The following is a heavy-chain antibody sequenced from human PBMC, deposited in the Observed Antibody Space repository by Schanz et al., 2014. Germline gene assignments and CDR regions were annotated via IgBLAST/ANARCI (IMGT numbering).Heavy chain of an antibody. D-gene: IGHD6-13*01. CDR2: ISRSSSYI. V-gene: IGHV3-21*01. J-gene: IGHJ6*02. CDR3: AREEGWGIAAAGTKHYYYGMDV. Sequence: EVQLVESGGGLVKPGGSLRLSCAASGFTFSSYSMNWVRQAPGKGLEWVSSISRSSSYIYYADSVKGRFTISRDNAKNSLYLKINSLRAEDTAVDYCAREEGWGIAAAGTKHYYYGMDVWGQGTTVTVSS. CDR1: GFTFSSYS.